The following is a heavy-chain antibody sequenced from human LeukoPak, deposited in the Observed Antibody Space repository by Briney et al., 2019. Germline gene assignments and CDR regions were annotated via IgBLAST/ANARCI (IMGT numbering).Heavy chain of an antibody. CDR3: AKDGVTWGVTHFDY. J-gene: IGHJ4*02. Sequence: GGSLRLSCAASGFTFSGYGMHWVRQAPGKGLEWVAVISYDGSNKYYADSVKGRFTISRDNSKNTLYLQMYSLRAEDTAVYYCAKDGVTWGVTHFDYWGQGTLVTVSS. CDR1: GFTFSGYG. V-gene: IGHV3-30*18. D-gene: IGHD3-16*01. CDR2: ISYDGSNK.